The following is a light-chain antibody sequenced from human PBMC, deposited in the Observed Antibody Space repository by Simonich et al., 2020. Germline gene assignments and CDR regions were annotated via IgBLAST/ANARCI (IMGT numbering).Light chain of an antibody. CDR2: WAS. Sequence: DIVMTQSPDSLAVSLGERATLNCKSSQSVLYSSNNKNYLAWYQQKPGQPPKLLIYWASTRESGVPDRFSGSGSGTDFTLTIRSLQAEDVAVYYCQQYYSTPPITFGPGTKVDIK. CDR3: QQYYSTPPIT. CDR1: QSVLYSSNNKNY. J-gene: IGKJ3*01. V-gene: IGKV4-1*01.